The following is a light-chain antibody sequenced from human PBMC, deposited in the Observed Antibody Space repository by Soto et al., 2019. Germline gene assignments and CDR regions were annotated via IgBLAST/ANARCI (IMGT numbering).Light chain of an antibody. J-gene: IGKJ2*01. V-gene: IGKV3-15*01. CDR3: QQYNNWPYT. Sequence: EIVMTQSPATLSVSPGERATLSCRASQSISTNLAWYQQKPGQAPRLLIFGASTRATGIPASFSGSGSGAAFTLTIYSLQSEDFAIYYCQQYNNWPYTFGQGTKLEIK. CDR2: GAS. CDR1: QSISTN.